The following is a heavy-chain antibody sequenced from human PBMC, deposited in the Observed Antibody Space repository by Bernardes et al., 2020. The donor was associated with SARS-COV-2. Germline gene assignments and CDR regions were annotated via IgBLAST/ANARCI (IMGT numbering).Heavy chain of an antibody. V-gene: IGHV4-61*08. J-gene: IGHJ5*02. Sequence: SEPLSLTCTVCGDSVTTGGFYWRWRRQSPGKGLEWIGYIHYTGNTKYNPSLEGRVTILIDTSKNQFSLKLTSVTAADTAVYSCARGGRAPAMVGGVINWFDPWGQGTLVTVSS. D-gene: IGHD3-10*01. CDR3: ARGGRAPAMVGGVINWFDP. CDR2: IHYTGNT. CDR1: GDSVTTGGFY.